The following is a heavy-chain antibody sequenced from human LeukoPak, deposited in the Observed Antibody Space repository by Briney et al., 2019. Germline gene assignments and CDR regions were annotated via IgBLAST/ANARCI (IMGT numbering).Heavy chain of an antibody. J-gene: IGHJ4*02. CDR1: GFTFSNYW. CDR2: IKTDGSEK. D-gene: IGHD3-22*01. Sequence: GGSLRLSCEGSGFTFSNYWMGWVRQAPGKGLQWVANIKTDGSEKYYVDSVKGRFTISRDNAKNTLYLQMNSLGAGDTAVYYCASTYYYDSSGYYYVPDYWGQGTLVTVSS. CDR3: ASTYYYDSSGYYYVPDY. V-gene: IGHV3-7*03.